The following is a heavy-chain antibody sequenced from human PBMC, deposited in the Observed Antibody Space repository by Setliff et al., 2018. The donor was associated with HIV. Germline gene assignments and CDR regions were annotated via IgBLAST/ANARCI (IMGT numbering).Heavy chain of an antibody. J-gene: IGHJ4*02. CDR1: GGSFSGHY. D-gene: IGHD1-1*01. CDR2: INHSGST. Sequence: TCAVYGGSFSGHYWSWIRQPPGKGLEWIGEINHSGSTNYNPSLKSRVTISVDTSKNQFSLKLSFVAAADTAVYYCARVIGWNDAGDYWGRGTLVTVSS. V-gene: IGHV4-34*01. CDR3: ARVIGWNDAGDY.